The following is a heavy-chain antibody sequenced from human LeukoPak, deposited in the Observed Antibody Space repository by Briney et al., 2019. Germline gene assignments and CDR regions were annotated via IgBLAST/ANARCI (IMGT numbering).Heavy chain of an antibody. Sequence: GGSLRLSCAASGFTFSSYGMHWVRQAPGKGLEWVAVISYDGSNKYYADSVKGRFTISRDNAKNSLYLEMTSLRAADTAVYYWARDTSSPYWYFYIWGRGTLVTVSS. CDR3: ARDTSSPYWYFYI. V-gene: IGHV3-30*03. J-gene: IGHJ2*01. CDR1: GFTFSSYG. CDR2: ISYDGSNK. D-gene: IGHD2/OR15-2a*01.